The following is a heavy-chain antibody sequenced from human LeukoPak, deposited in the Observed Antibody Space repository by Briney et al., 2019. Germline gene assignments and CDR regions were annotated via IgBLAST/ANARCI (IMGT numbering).Heavy chain of an antibody. CDR1: GFTFSSYA. Sequence: PGGSLRLSCAVSGFTFSSYAMSWVRQAPGKGLEWVSSITGSGGSTYYADSVKGRFTISRDNSKNTLYLQMNSLRAEDTAVYYCAKGFIRGYSYGPRFDYWGQGTLVTVSS. J-gene: IGHJ4*02. V-gene: IGHV3-23*01. CDR2: ITGSGGST. D-gene: IGHD5-18*01. CDR3: AKGFIRGYSYGPRFDY.